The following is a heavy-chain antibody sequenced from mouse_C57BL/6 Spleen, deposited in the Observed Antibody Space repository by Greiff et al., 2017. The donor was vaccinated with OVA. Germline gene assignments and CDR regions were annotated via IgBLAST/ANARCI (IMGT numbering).Heavy chain of an antibody. CDR2: IYPSDSET. CDR1: GYTFTSYW. D-gene: IGHD2-4*01. J-gene: IGHJ2*01. Sequence: QVQLKQPGAELVRPGSSVKLSCKASGYTFTSYWMDWVKQRPGQGLEWIGNIYPSDSETHYNQKFKDKATLTVDKSSSTAYMQLSSLTSEDSAVYYCARSDYDYGLDYWGQGTTLTVSS. V-gene: IGHV1-61*01. CDR3: ARSDYDYGLDY.